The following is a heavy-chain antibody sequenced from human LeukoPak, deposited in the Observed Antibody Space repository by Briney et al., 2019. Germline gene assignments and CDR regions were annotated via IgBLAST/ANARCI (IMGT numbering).Heavy chain of an antibody. D-gene: IGHD3-16*01. J-gene: IGHJ4*02. CDR2: INSDGSFT. Sequence: GGSLRLSCAASGFTFSRYWMHWVRQAPGKGLVWVSRINSDGSFTTYADSVKGRLTISRDDAKNSLYLQMNSLRDDDTAVYYCARGVWYFDYWGQGTLVTVSS. CDR3: ARGVWYFDY. CDR1: GFTFSRYW. V-gene: IGHV3-74*01.